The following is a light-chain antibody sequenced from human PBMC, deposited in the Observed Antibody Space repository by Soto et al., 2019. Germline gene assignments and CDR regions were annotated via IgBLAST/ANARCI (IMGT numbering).Light chain of an antibody. CDR3: SSYAVTNIFV. CDR2: EVS. Sequence: QSVLTRPAAVSGPRGQSITISCTAASNNVGSYNFVSWYRQYPGKAPELIIYEVSQRPSTFFNRFSGSKSGNTASLTVSGLQAEDEADYYCSSYAVTNIFVFGTGTKVTVL. J-gene: IGLJ1*01. CDR1: SNNVGSYNF. V-gene: IGLV2-23*02.